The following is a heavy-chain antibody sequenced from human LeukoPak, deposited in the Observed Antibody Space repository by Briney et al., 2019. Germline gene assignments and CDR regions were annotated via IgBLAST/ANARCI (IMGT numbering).Heavy chain of an antibody. CDR2: VSAYNGNT. D-gene: IGHD1-26*01. CDR3: ARDSRPVGALFCHH. Sequence: ASVKVSCKASGYTFTSYCISWVRQAPGQGLEWMGWVSAYNGNTNYAQKLQGRVTMTTDTSTSTAYVELRSLSSDDTAVYYCARDSRPVGALFCHHWRQGPLLSVSS. CDR1: GYTFTSYC. J-gene: IGHJ5*02. V-gene: IGHV1-18*01.